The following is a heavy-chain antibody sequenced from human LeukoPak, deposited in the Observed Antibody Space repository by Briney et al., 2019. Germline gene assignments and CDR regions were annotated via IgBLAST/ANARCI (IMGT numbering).Heavy chain of an antibody. D-gene: IGHD3-22*01. CDR1: GGTFSSYA. CDR3: AIYDSSGYYYGWFDP. V-gene: IGHV1-69*05. J-gene: IGHJ5*02. Sequence: SVKVSCKASGGTFSSYAISWVRQAPGQGLEWMGGTIPIFGTANYAQKFQGRVTITTDESTSTAYMELSSLRSEDTAVYYCAIYDSSGYYYGWFDPWGQGTLVTVSS. CDR2: TIPIFGTA.